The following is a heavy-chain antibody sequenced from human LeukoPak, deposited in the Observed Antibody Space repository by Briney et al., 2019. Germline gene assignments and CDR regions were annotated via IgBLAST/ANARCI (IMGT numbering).Heavy chain of an antibody. Sequence: PGGSLRLSCAASGFTFSSYWMSWVRQAPGKGLEWVANIKQDGSEKYYVDSVKGRFTISRDNAKNSLYLQMNSLRAEDTAVYYCARAGRQTPYCSSTSCYNGNYYYYGMDVWGQGTTVTVSS. J-gene: IGHJ6*02. CDR1: GFTFSSYW. V-gene: IGHV3-7*01. CDR3: ARAGRQTPYCSSTSCYNGNYYYYGMDV. D-gene: IGHD2-2*02. CDR2: IKQDGSEK.